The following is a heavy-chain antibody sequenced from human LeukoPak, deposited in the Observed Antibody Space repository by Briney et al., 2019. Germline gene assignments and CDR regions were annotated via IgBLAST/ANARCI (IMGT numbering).Heavy chain of an antibody. J-gene: IGHJ3*02. CDR1: GYTFTSYY. CDR2: INPSGGST. D-gene: IGHD3-10*01. Sequence: GASVKVSCKASGYTFTSYYMHWVRQAPGQGLEWMGIINPSGGSTSYAQKFQGRVTMTRDTSTSTVYMELSSLRSEDTAVYYCASLVGYYGSGSYYPDAFDIWGQGTMVTVSS. V-gene: IGHV1-46*01. CDR3: ASLVGYYGSGSYYPDAFDI.